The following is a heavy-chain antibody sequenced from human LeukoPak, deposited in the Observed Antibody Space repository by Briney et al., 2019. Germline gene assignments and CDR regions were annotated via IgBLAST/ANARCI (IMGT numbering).Heavy chain of an antibody. CDR2: ISGDGVST. CDR1: GFMFDDSA. J-gene: IGHJ4*02. D-gene: IGHD2-15*01. Sequence: GGSLRLSCAASGFMFDDSAMHWVRQAPGKGLEWVSLISGDGVSTFCADSVKGRFTISRDNSKNSLSLQMDSLTTEDTALYYCAKEGYSHTSNYFDNWGQGILVTVSS. V-gene: IGHV3-43*02. CDR3: AKEGYSHTSNYFDN.